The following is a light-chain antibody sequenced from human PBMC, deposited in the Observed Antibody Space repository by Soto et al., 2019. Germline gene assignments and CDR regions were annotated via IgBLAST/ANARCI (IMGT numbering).Light chain of an antibody. CDR3: QHFYNSPPWT. J-gene: IGKJ1*01. V-gene: IGKV4-1*01. CDR1: QSVLYSYNNNTY. Sequence: DIVMTQSPDSLAVSLGERATINCKSIQSVLYSYNNNTYLAWYHQKPGQPPKLLIYWASIRASGVPDRFIGSGSGTDFTLSISRLQAEEVAVYYCQHFYNSPPWTFGQGTKVELK. CDR2: WAS.